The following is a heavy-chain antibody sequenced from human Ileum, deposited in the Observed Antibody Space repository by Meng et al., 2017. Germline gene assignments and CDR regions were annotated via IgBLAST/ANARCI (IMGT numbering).Heavy chain of an antibody. CDR2: ISSGGATI. CDR1: GFTFSSYE. CDR3: ARDSPFETVIIDP. D-gene: IGHD3-16*02. V-gene: IGHV3-48*03. J-gene: IGHJ5*02. Sequence: GGSLRLSCAASGFTFSSYEMNWVRQAPGKGLEWISYISSGGATIYYADSVKGRFTISRDDAKNSLYLQMDSLRVEDTADYYCARDSPFETVIIDPWGQGTLVTVSS.